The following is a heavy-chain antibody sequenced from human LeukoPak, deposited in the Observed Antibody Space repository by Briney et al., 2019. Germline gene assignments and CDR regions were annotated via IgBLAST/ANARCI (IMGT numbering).Heavy chain of an antibody. J-gene: IGHJ4*02. D-gene: IGHD6-19*01. CDR2: IYYSGST. V-gene: IGHV4-39*07. Sequence: SETLSLTCTVSGGSISSSSYYWGWIRQPPGTGLEWIGSIYYSGSTNYNPSLKSRVTISVDTSKNQFSLKLSSVTAADTAVYYCAREGIAVAPFFDYWGQGTLVTVSS. CDR3: AREGIAVAPFFDY. CDR1: GGSISSSSYY.